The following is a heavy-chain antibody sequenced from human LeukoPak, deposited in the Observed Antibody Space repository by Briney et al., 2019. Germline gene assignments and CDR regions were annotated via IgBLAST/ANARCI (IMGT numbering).Heavy chain of an antibody. CDR1: GGSSSGYY. Sequence: SETLSLTCAVYGGSSSGYYWSWIRQPPGKGLEWIGEINHSGSTNYNPSLKSRVTISVDTSKNQFSLKLSSVTAADTAVYYCARPKRYCSSTSCYYYYYMDVWGKGTTVTISS. CDR3: ARPKRYCSSTSCYYYYYMDV. J-gene: IGHJ6*03. D-gene: IGHD2-2*01. V-gene: IGHV4-34*01. CDR2: INHSGST.